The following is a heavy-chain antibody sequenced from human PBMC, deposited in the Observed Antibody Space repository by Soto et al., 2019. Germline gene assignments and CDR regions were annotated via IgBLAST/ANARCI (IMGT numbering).Heavy chain of an antibody. CDR3: ARVSEGAGTYPLGH. Sequence: ASVKVSCKTSGYTFTAYYMHWVRQAPGQGLEWMGWINPNSGATLYAEKFQGRVTMTRDTSIDTAYMEVSGLTSDDTAVYYCARVSEGAGTYPLGHWGQGTLVTVSS. V-gene: IGHV1-2*02. CDR2: INPNSGAT. CDR1: GYTFTAYY. J-gene: IGHJ4*02. D-gene: IGHD6-13*01.